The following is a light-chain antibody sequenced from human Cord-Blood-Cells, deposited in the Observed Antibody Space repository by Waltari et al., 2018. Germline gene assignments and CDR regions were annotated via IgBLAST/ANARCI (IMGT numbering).Light chain of an antibody. CDR1: ALPQQH. CDR2: KDS. CDR3: QSADSSGTWV. J-gene: IGLJ3*02. Sequence: SYELTQPPSVSVYPGQTARFNCPGDALPQQHTYWYQQKSGKAPVLVIYKDSDRPSGIPERFSGSSSGTTVTLTIRGVQAEDEADYYCQSADSSGTWVFGGGTKLTVL. V-gene: IGLV3-25*03.